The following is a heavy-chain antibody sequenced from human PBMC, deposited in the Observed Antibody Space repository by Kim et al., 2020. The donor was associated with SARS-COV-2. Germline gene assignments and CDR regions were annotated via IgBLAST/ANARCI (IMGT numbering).Heavy chain of an antibody. J-gene: IGHJ4*02. V-gene: IGHV1-18*01. D-gene: IGHD1-26*01. CDR3: VRGHYGKIVGEY. CDR1: GYTFTDYG. Sequence: ASVKVSCKASGYTFTDYGFSWVRQAPGQGLERMGWIDSDNGNTNYAQNLQGRVTMTADTSTSTAYMELMSLRSDDTAMYYCVRGHYGKIVGEYWGQGTLVTVSS. CDR2: IDSDNGNT.